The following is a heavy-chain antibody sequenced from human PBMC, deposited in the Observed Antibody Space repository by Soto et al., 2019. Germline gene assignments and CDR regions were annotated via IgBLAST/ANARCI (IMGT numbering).Heavy chain of an antibody. Sequence: QVQLVQSGAELKTPVSSVKVSCKASGDTFSGYPINWVRQAPGEGLEWMGRIIPVFGTTNDAQRFEGRVTFTADESTNTAYMELRGLLSEDTAVYYCARDGGFGELKYWGPGTLVTVSS. CDR1: GDTFSGYP. CDR3: ARDGGFGELKY. V-gene: IGHV1-69*18. CDR2: IIPVFGTT. J-gene: IGHJ4*02. D-gene: IGHD3-10*01.